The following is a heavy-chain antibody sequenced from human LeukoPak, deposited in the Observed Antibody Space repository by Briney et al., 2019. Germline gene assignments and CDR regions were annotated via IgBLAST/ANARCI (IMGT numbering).Heavy chain of an antibody. Sequence: KPSETLSLTCTVPGGSISSYYWSWIRQPAGKGLEWIGRIYTSGSTNYNPSLKSRVTMSVDTSKNQFSLKLSSVTAADTAVYYCARGYSSSWLISGGAFDIWGQGTMVTVSS. D-gene: IGHD6-13*01. J-gene: IGHJ3*02. CDR2: IYTSGST. V-gene: IGHV4-4*07. CDR3: ARGYSSSWLISGGAFDI. CDR1: GGSISSYY.